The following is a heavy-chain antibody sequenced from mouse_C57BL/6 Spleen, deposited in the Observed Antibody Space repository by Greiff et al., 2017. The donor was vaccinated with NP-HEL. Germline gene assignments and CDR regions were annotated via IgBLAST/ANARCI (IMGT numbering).Heavy chain of an antibody. CDR1: GYTFTSYW. Sequence: VQLQQPGAELVKPGASVKLSCKASGYTFTSYWMHWVKQRPGQGLEWIGMIHPNSGSTNYNEKFKSKATLTVDKSSSTAYMQLSSLTSEDSAVYYCARQPGRDYFDYWGQGTTLTVSS. J-gene: IGHJ2*01. D-gene: IGHD4-1*02. CDR3: ARQPGRDYFDY. CDR2: IHPNSGST. V-gene: IGHV1-64*01.